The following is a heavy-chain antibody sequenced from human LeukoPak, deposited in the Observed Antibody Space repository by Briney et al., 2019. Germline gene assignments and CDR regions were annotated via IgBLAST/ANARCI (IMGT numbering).Heavy chain of an antibody. CDR2: MNQDGSEK. J-gene: IGHJ4*02. V-gene: IGHV3-7*01. CDR1: GFTFSNYW. D-gene: IGHD1-26*01. CDR3: ARESHATFDY. Sequence: GGSLRLSCVDSGFTFSNYWMSWVRQAPGKGLEWVANMNQDGSEKYYVDPVKGRFTISRDNAKNSLYLQMNSPRAEDTAIYYCARESHATFDYWGQGTLVIVSS.